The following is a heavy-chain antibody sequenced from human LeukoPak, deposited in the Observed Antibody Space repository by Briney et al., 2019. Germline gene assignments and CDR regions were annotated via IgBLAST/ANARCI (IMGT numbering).Heavy chain of an antibody. Sequence: GGSLRLSCAASRFTFSNYVMHWVRQAPGKGLEWVAVISYDGSDKYYVDSVKGRFTISRDNAKNSLYLQMNSLRAEDTAVYYCAREGPVDVGFDYWGQGTLVTVSS. D-gene: IGHD5-12*01. CDR1: RFTFSNYV. CDR2: ISYDGSDK. CDR3: AREGPVDVGFDY. V-gene: IGHV3-30*03. J-gene: IGHJ4*02.